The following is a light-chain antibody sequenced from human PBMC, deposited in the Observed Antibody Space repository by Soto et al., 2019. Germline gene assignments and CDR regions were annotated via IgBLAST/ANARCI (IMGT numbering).Light chain of an antibody. CDR1: QSVSSK. CDR3: QQYNNWPPYT. CDR2: GAS. V-gene: IGKV3-15*01. J-gene: IGKJ2*01. Sequence: ETVMTQSPATLAVSPGEGATLSCRASQSVSSKLAWYQQKPGQAPRLLIYGASTRATGIPARFSGSGSVTDFTLTISSLQSEDFAVYFCQQYNNWPPYTFGQGTKLEIK.